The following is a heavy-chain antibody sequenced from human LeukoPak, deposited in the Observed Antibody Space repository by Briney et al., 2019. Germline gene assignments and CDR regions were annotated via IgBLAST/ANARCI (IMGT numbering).Heavy chain of an antibody. CDR1: GGPFSGYY. CDR2: INHSGST. Sequence: PSETLSLTCAVYGGPFSGYYWSWIRQPPGKGLEWIGEINHSGSTNYNPSLKSRVTISVDTSKNQFSLKLSSVTAADTAVYYCARVPYYYDSSGYPPLYYYYYYGMDVWGQGTTVTVSS. J-gene: IGHJ6*02. V-gene: IGHV4-34*01. CDR3: ARVPYYYDSSGYPPLYYYYYYGMDV. D-gene: IGHD3-22*01.